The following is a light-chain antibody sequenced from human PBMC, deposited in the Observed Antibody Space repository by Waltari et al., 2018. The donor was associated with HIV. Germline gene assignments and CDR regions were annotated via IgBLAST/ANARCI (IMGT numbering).Light chain of an antibody. CDR1: QSISSH. V-gene: IGKV1-39*01. J-gene: IGKJ2*01. CDR3: QQSYSSPNN. Sequence: DIQMTQSPSSLSASLGDRVTITCRASQSISSHLNWYQQKPGEAPKVLIYAASSLRSAVPSRFSGSGSWTDFTLTISSLQLEDFATYYCQQSYSSPNNFGQGT. CDR2: AAS.